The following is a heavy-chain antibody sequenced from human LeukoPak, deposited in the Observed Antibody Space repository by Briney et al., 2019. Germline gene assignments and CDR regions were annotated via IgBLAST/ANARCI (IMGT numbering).Heavy chain of an antibody. J-gene: IGHJ4*02. CDR1: GFTFSRYA. CDR3: ARDGGYDFWSGYYQDY. V-gene: IGHV3-30-3*01. CDR2: ISYDANIGSNK. D-gene: IGHD3-3*01. Sequence: GRSLRLSCATSGFTFSRYAMHWVRQAPGKGLEWVALISYDANIGSNKYYADSVKGRFTISRDNSKNTLYLQMNSLRAEDTAVYYCARDGGYDFWSGYYQDYWGQGTLVTVSS.